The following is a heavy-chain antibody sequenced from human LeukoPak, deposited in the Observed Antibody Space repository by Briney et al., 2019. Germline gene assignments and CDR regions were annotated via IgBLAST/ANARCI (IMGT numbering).Heavy chain of an antibody. V-gene: IGHV3-23*01. CDR2: IGGSGGST. CDR3: AKERSILVLTSFDY. J-gene: IGHJ4*02. D-gene: IGHD3-22*01. Sequence: PGRSLRLSCAASGFIFSNYAMTWVRQAPGKGLEWVSVIGGSGGSTYYADSVKGRFTISRDNSKNTLYLQMNSLRAEDTAIYFCAKERSILVLTSFDYWGQGTLVTVSS. CDR1: GFIFSNYA.